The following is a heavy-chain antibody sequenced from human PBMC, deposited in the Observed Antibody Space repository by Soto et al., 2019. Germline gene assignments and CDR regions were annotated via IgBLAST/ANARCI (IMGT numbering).Heavy chain of an antibody. V-gene: IGHV3-21*01. CDR3: ARDRFNVVVATNWFDP. Sequence: GGSLRLSWAASGFTFSSYSMNWVRQAPGKGLEWVSSISSSSSYIYYADSVKGRFTISRDNAKNSLYLQMNSLRAEDTAVYYCARDRFNVVVATNWFDPWGQGPLVTVSS. CDR2: ISSSSSYI. D-gene: IGHD2-15*01. J-gene: IGHJ5*02. CDR1: GFTFSSYS.